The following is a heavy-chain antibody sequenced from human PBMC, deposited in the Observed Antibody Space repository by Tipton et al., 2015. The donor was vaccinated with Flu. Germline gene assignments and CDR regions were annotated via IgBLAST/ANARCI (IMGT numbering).Heavy chain of an antibody. V-gene: IGHV3-30-3*01. J-gene: IGHJ6*02. D-gene: IGHD3-22*01. CDR1: GFTFSSYA. Sequence: SLRLSCAASGFTFSSYAMHWVRQAPGKGLEWVAVISYDGSNKYYADSVKGRFTISRDNSKNTLYLQMNSLRAEDTAVYYCARGGGYDSSGYPSHYYGMDVWGQGTTVTVS. CDR3: ARGGGYDSSGYPSHYYGMDV. CDR2: ISYDGSNK.